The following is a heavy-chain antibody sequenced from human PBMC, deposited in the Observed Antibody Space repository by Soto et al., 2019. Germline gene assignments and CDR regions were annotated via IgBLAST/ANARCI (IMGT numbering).Heavy chain of an antibody. CDR2: IRSKAYGGTT. V-gene: IGHV3-49*05. Sequence: EVQLVESGGGLVKPGRSLRLSCTASGFTFGDYAMSWFRQAPGKGLEWVGFIRSKAYGGTTEYAASVKGRFTISRDDSKSIAYLQMNSLKTEDTAVYYCTREVKVGATIAGSSVPLPHVQHNWFDPWGQGTLVTVSS. CDR3: TREVKVGATIAGSSVPLPHVQHNWFDP. J-gene: IGHJ5*02. CDR1: GFTFGDYA. D-gene: IGHD1-26*01.